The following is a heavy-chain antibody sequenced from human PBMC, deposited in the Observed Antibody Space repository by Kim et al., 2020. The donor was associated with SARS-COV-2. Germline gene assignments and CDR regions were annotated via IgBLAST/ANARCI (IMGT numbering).Heavy chain of an antibody. CDR3: AKDYSIRSDEDPAGLDY. V-gene: IGHV3-33*06. Sequence: GGSLRLSCAASGFTFSSYGMHWVRQAPGKGLEWVAVIWYDGSNKYYADSVKGRFTISRDNSKNTLYLQMNSLRAEDTAVYYCAKDYSIRSDEDPAGLDYWGQGTLVTVSS. D-gene: IGHD2-2*01. CDR2: IWYDGSNK. J-gene: IGHJ4*02. CDR1: GFTFSSYG.